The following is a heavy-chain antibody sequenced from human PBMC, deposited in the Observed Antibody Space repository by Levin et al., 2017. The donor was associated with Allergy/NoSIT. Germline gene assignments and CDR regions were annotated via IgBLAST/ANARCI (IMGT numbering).Heavy chain of an antibody. Sequence: SLKISCAASGYSLGDYAMHWVRQAPGKGLEWVSSISWNSGGIGYADSVKGRFTISRDNAKNSLYLQMHSLRVEDTALYYCVKGSAADGDLFDFWGQGTLVTVSS. CDR2: ISWNSGGI. J-gene: IGHJ4*02. V-gene: IGHV3-9*01. CDR3: VKGSAADGDLFDF. CDR1: GYSLGDYA. D-gene: IGHD6-13*01.